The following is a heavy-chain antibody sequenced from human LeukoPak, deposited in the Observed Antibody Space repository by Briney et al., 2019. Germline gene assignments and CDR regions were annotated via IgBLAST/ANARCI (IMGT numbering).Heavy chain of an antibody. CDR3: ARNRAFDGAYADL. V-gene: IGHV3-74*01. CDR2: INGDGSST. CDR1: GFTFSIYW. J-gene: IGHJ2*01. D-gene: IGHD4-17*01. Sequence: PGGSLRLSCAASGFTFSIYWLHWVRQPPGKGLVWVSRINGDGSSTSYADSVKGRFTISRDNAKNTLYLQMDSLRADDTAVYYCARNRAFDGAYADLWGRGTLVTVSS.